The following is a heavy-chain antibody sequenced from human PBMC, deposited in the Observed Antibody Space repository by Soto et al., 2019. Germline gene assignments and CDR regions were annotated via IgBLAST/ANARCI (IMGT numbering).Heavy chain of an antibody. CDR2: IYYSGST. J-gene: IGHJ5*02. Sequence: NPSETLSLTCTVSGGSISSSSYYWGRIRQPPGKGLEWIGSIYYSGSTYYNPSLKSRVTISVDTSKNQFSLKLSSVTAADTAVYYCARVVVVVAAKHNWFDPWGQGTLVTVSS. V-gene: IGHV4-39*01. D-gene: IGHD2-15*01. CDR3: ARVVVVVAAKHNWFDP. CDR1: GGSISSSSYY.